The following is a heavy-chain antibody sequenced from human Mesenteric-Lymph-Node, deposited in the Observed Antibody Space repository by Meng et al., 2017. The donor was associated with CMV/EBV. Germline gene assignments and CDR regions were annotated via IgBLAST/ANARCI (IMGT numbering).Heavy chain of an antibody. CDR2: INPYSGGT. Sequence: CKTSGSPFTGYYMHWVRQAPGPGLEWMGWINPYSGGTNFGQKFQGRVTMTRDTSISTAYMELSRLRFDDTAVYYCARGGWELHHWFGPWGQGTLVTVSS. V-gene: IGHV1-2*02. D-gene: IGHD1-26*01. J-gene: IGHJ5*02. CDR3: ARGGWELHHWFGP. CDR1: GSPFTGYY.